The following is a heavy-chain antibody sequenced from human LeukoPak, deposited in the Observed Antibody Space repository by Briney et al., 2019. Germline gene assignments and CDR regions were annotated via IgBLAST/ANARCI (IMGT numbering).Heavy chain of an antibody. V-gene: IGHV1-58*02. Sequence: GASVKLSCTASGYTFTSYYMHWVRQARGQRRGWIGWIVVGSGNTNYAQKFQERVTITRDMSTSTAYIELSSLRSEDTAVYYCAAPSYYGSGSSSWGQGTMVTVSS. J-gene: IGHJ3*01. CDR3: AAPSYYGSGSSS. CDR2: IVVGSGNT. D-gene: IGHD3-10*01. CDR1: GYTFTSYY.